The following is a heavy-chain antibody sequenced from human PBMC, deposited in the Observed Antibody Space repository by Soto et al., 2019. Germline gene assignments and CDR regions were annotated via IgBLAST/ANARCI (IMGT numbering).Heavy chain of an antibody. CDR1: GFTFSSYG. CDR2: ISYDGSNK. D-gene: IGHD5-18*01. Sequence: QVQLVESGGGVVQPGRSLRLSCAASGFTFSSYGMHWVRQAPGKGLEWVAGISYDGSNKYYADSVKGRFTISRDNSKNTLYLQMNSMRAEDTAVYYCANGRIHPYYYYGMDVWGQGTTVTVSS. CDR3: ANGRIHPYYYYGMDV. J-gene: IGHJ6*02. V-gene: IGHV3-30*18.